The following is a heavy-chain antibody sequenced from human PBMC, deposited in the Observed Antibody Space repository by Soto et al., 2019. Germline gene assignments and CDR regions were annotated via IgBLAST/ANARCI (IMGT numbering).Heavy chain of an antibody. CDR2: IYYSGST. CDR1: GGPISSYY. V-gene: IGHV4-59*01. CDR3: ARVTDRYCSGGSCYSPYYYYYGMDV. D-gene: IGHD2-15*01. J-gene: IGHJ6*02. Sequence: SETLSLTCTVSGGPISSYYWSWIRQPPGKGLEWIGYIYYSGSTNYNPSLKSRVTISVDTSKNQFSLKLSSVTAADTAVYYCARVTDRYCSGGSCYSPYYYYYGMDVWGQGTTVTVSS.